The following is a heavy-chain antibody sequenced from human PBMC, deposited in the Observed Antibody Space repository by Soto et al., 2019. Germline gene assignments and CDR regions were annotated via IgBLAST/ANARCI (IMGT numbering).Heavy chain of an antibody. CDR1: GGSISNYY. V-gene: IGHV4-59*12. CDR3: ARGGRRDDYYYGMDV. Sequence: TSETLSLTCTVSGGSISNYYWSWIRQPPGKGLEWIGCIYYSGSTNYNPSLKSRVTISVDTSKNQFSLKLSSVTAADTAVYYCARGGRRDDYYYGMDVWGQGTTVTVSS. CDR2: IYYSGST. J-gene: IGHJ6*02.